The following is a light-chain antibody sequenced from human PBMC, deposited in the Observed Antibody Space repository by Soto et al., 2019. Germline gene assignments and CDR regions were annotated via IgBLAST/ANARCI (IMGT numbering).Light chain of an antibody. J-gene: IGKJ4*01. CDR2: GAS. V-gene: IGKV3-15*01. Sequence: EIVMTQSPATLSVSPGERATLSCRASQSVYTTLAWYQQKPGQAPRLLIYGASTRATGIPARVSGTGSATEFTLTISSLQSEDSAVYYCQQYSKWPLTFGGGTKVEI. CDR1: QSVYTT. CDR3: QQYSKWPLT.